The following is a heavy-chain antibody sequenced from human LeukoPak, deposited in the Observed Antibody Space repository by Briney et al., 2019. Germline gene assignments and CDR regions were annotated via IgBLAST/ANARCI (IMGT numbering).Heavy chain of an antibody. CDR1: GFSFSSYA. CDR2: ISYDGSGG. J-gene: IGHJ2*01. CDR3: ARVSRTYSRFWYFDL. Sequence: GGSLRLSCAASGFSFSSYAMHWVRQAPGQGLEWVAVISYDGSGGHYGDSGKGRFTISRDNSKNTLYLQVNSPRPEDTAVYYCARVSRTYSRFWYFDLWGRGTLLTVSS. V-gene: IGHV3-30*04. D-gene: IGHD4-11*01.